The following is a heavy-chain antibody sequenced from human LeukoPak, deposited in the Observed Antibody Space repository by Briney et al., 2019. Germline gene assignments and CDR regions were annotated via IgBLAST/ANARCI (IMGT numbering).Heavy chain of an antibody. D-gene: IGHD2/OR15-2a*01. CDR1: GFTFSSYA. CDR3: AKGHTLNDY. CDR2: SSGSGGST. J-gene: IGHJ4*02. V-gene: IGHV3-23*01. Sequence: GGSLRLSCAASGFTFSSYAMSWVRQAPGKGLEGVSASSGSGGSTYYADSVKGRFTISVDNSKNTLYLKMNRLRAEDTAVYYCAKGHTLNDYWGQATLVIVSS.